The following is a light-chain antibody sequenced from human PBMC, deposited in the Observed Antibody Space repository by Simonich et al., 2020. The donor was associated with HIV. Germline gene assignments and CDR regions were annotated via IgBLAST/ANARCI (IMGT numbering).Light chain of an antibody. Sequence: SYELTQPPSVSVSPGQTARITCSGDALPKKYAYWYQQKSGPAPVLVIYEDSKRPSGIPERFSGSSSGTMATLTISGDQVEDEADYYCQSADSSGTYWVFGGGTKLTVL. V-gene: IGLV3-10*01. CDR2: EDS. CDR1: ALPKKY. J-gene: IGLJ3*02. CDR3: QSADSSGTYWV.